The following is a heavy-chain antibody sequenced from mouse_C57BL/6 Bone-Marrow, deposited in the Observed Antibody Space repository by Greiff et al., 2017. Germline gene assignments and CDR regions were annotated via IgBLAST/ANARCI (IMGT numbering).Heavy chain of an antibody. CDR2: IYPRDGST. D-gene: IGHD1-1*01. V-gene: IGHV1-78*01. CDR1: GYTFTDHT. Sequence: VQLQQSDAELVKPGASVKISCKVSGYTFTDHTIHWMKQRPEQGLEWIGYIYPRDGSTKYNEKFKGKATLTADKSSSTAYMQLNSLTSEYSAVYFCARTGDYYGSSYVPFDYWGQGTTLTVSS. J-gene: IGHJ2*01. CDR3: ARTGDYYGSSYVPFDY.